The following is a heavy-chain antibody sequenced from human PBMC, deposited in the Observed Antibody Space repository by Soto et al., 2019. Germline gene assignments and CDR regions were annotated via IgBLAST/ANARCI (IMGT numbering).Heavy chain of an antibody. V-gene: IGHV3-21*01. CDR3: ARVYGDYYYYYGLDV. CDR2: ISRDSSYI. CDR1: GFTFSSFS. D-gene: IGHD4-17*01. Sequence: EVQLVESGGGLVKPGGSMRLSCAASGFTFSSFSMSWVRQAPGKGLEWVSSISRDSSYIYYTDSLKGRVTISRDNAKNSLYLQMNSLSAEDTAVYYCARVYGDYYYYYGLDVWGQGTTVTVSS. J-gene: IGHJ6*02.